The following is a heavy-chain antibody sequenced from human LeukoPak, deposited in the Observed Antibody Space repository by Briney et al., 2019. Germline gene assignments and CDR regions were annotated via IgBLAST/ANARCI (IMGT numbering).Heavy chain of an antibody. CDR3: ARRWDDYGNYFDN. J-gene: IGHJ4*02. V-gene: IGHV4-39*01. CDR2: IYYSGST. Sequence: SETLSLTCTVSGGSISNYYWGWIRQPPGKGPEWIGSIYYSGSTDYNPSLKDRVTIYVDTSKNRFSLKLSSVTAADTAVYFCARRWDDYGNYFDNWGQGTLVTVSS. CDR1: GGSISNYY. D-gene: IGHD4-17*01.